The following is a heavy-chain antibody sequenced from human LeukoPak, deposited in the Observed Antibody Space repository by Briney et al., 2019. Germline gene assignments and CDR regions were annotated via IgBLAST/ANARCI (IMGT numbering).Heavy chain of an antibody. V-gene: IGHV4-59*01. CDR3: ARGPTVVTQFDY. CDR1: GGSISSYY. D-gene: IGHD4-23*01. CDR2: IYYSGST. Sequence: PSETLSLTCTVSGGSISSYYWSRIRQPPGKGLEWIGYIYYSGSTNYNPSLKSRVTISVDTSKNQFSLKLSSVTAADTAVYYCARGPTVVTQFDYWGQGTLVTVSS. J-gene: IGHJ4*02.